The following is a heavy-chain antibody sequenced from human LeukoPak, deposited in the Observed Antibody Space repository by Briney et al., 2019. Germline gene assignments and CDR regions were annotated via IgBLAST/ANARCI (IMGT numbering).Heavy chain of an antibody. Sequence: GGSLRLSCAASGFTFSWYSMNWVRQAPGKGREWVSYISSTSSTIYYADSVKGRFTISRDNAKNSLYLQMNSLRAEDTAVYYCARDLTFGEMGYWGQGTLVTVSS. J-gene: IGHJ4*02. V-gene: IGHV3-48*04. CDR2: ISSTSSTI. D-gene: IGHD3-10*01. CDR3: ARDLTFGEMGY. CDR1: GFTFSWYS.